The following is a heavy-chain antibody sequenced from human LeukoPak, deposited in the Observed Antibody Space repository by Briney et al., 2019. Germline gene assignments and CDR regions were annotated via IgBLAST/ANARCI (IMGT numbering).Heavy chain of an antibody. V-gene: IGHV3-7*01. CDR2: INPDGSIK. CDR1: GFTFGGFW. Sequence: PGGSLRLSCAASGFTFGGFWMSWVRQAPGRGLEWVANINPDGSIKYYVDFIKGRFSISRDNAKNSLYLQMNSLRAEDTAVYYCASGFLQWLYWGQGTLVVVSS. D-gene: IGHD3-3*01. J-gene: IGHJ4*02. CDR3: ASGFLQWLY.